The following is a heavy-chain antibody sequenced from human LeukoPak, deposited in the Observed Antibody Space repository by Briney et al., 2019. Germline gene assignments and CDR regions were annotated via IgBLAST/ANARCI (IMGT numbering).Heavy chain of an antibody. CDR1: GGSISSGSYY. CDR2: IYYNGST. CDR3: ARTGLLWFGESPFDY. Sequence: SETLSLTCTVSGGSISSGSYYWSWIRQPAGKGLEWIGSIYYNGSTYYNPSLKSRVTMSVDTSKNQFSLKLSSVTAADTAVYYCARTGLLWFGESPFDYWGQGTLVTVSS. D-gene: IGHD3-10*01. V-gene: IGHV4-39*01. J-gene: IGHJ4*02.